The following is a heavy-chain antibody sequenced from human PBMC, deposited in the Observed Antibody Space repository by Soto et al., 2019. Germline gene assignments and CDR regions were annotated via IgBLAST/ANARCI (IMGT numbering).Heavy chain of an antibody. CDR2: MNSDGSST. CDR1: GFTFSSYW. CDR3: ATDLGTGY. V-gene: IGHV3-74*01. J-gene: IGHJ4*02. D-gene: IGHD7-27*01. Sequence: EVQLVESGGGLVQPGGSLRLSCAASGFTFSSYWMHWVRQAPGKGLVWVSRMNSDGSSTSYADSVKGRFTISRDNAKSTMYLQMNSLKTEGPAVYYCATDLGTGYWGQGTLVTVSS.